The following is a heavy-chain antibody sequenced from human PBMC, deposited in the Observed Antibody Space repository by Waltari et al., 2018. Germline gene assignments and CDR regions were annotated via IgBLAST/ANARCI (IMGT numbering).Heavy chain of an antibody. D-gene: IGHD6-13*01. Sequence: EVQLLESGGGLVQPGGSLRLSCAASGFTFSSYAMSWVRQAPGKGLGWVSAISGSGGSTYDADSVKGRFTSSRDNSKNTLYLQMNSLRAEDTAVYYCAKKTGSSWYGYWGQGTLVTVSS. CDR1: GFTFSSYA. V-gene: IGHV3-23*01. CDR3: AKKTGSSWYGY. J-gene: IGHJ4*02. CDR2: ISGSGGST.